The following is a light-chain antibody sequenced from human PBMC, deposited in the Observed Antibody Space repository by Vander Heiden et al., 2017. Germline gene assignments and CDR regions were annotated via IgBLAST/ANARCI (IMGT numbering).Light chain of an antibody. CDR3: QQGYSGPWT. J-gene: IGKJ1*01. CDR1: QTINTY. Sequence: DIQMTQSPSSLSASVGDRVTITCRASQTINTYLNWYQQKPGKVPKLLIYGASTLQSGVPSTFSGSGSETDFTLTISSLQPEDYATYYCQQGYSGPWTFGQGTRV. V-gene: IGKV1-39*01. CDR2: GAS.